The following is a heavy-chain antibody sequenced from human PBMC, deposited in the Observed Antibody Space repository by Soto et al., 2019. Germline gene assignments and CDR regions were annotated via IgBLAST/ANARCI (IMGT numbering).Heavy chain of an antibody. V-gene: IGHV4-34*01. D-gene: IGHD3-3*01. CDR2: INHTGGT. J-gene: IGHJ5*02. CDR3: ATRIRVFGLLIPPFDP. Sequence: PSETLSLTCAVYGGSVNGYYWNWIRQPPGKGREWIGEINHTGGTHYNPSLKSRVTMSVDTSKNQFSLRLSSVTAGETAIYYCATRIRVFGLLIPPFDPWGQGTQVTVSS. CDR1: GGSVNGYY.